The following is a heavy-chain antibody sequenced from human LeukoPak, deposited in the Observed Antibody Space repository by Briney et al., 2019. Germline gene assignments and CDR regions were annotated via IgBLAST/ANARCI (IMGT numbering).Heavy chain of an antibody. D-gene: IGHD3-3*01. CDR2: MNPNSGNT. V-gene: IGHV1-8*03. Sequence: GASVKVSCKASGGTFSSYAISWVRQATGQGLEWMGWMNPNSGNTGYAQKFQGRVTITRNTSISTAYMELSSLRSEDTAVYYCARGIHGVRSNSPRRYYMDVWGKGTTVTVSS. J-gene: IGHJ6*03. CDR1: GGTFSSYA. CDR3: ARGIHGVRSNSPRRYYMDV.